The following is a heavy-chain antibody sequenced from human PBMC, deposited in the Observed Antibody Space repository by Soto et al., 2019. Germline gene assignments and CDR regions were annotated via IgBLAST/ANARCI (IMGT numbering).Heavy chain of an antibody. CDR1: ELTFRNEW. CDR2: INEHGSET. Sequence: GGSLRLSCVVSELTFRNEWMTWVRQAPGKGLEWVANINEHGSETYYVDSVKGRFIISRDNAKNSLFLQMNSLRAEDTAVYYCTSSIRGYNYGFDFWGPGTLVTVSS. J-gene: IGHJ4*02. CDR3: TSSIRGYNYGFDF. D-gene: IGHD5-18*01. V-gene: IGHV3-7*05.